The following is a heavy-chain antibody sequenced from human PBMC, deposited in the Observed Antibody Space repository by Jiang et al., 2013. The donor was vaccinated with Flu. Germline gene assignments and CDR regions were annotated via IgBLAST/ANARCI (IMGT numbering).Heavy chain of an antibody. V-gene: IGHV4-39*01. CDR2: IYYSGST. CDR1: GGSISSSSYY. Sequence: GPGLVKPSETLSLTCTVSGGSISSSSYYWGWIRQPPGKGLEWIGSIYYSGSTYYNPSLKSRVTISVDTSKNQFSLKLSSVTAADTAVYYCARIVVVPAARSGYYYYYYMDVWGK. CDR3: ARIVVVPAARSGYYYYYYMDV. J-gene: IGHJ6*03. D-gene: IGHD2-2*01.